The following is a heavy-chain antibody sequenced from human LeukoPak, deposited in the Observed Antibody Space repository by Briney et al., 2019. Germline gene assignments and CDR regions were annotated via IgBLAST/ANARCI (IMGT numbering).Heavy chain of an antibody. CDR3: ARDTGTVGATDY. V-gene: IGHV3-74*01. CDR2: ANSDGSST. Sequence: GRSLRLSCAASGFTFSSYGMHWVRQGPGKGLVWVSRANSDGSSTSYADFVEGRFTISRDNAKNTLYLQMNSLRAQDTAVYYCARDTGTVGATDYWGQGTLVTVSS. CDR1: GFTFSSYG. J-gene: IGHJ4*02. D-gene: IGHD1-26*01.